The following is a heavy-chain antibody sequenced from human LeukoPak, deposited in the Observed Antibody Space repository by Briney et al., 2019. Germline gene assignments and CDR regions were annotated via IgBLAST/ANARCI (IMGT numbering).Heavy chain of an antibody. Sequence: SETLSLTCTVSGGSINSYYWSWIRQPPGKGLECIGYIHYTGSTNYNPSLKSRVTISVDTSKNQFSLKPSSVTAADTAVYFCARARNYYDSSDYYYEGDAFDIWGQGTMVTVSS. CDR2: IHYTGST. CDR1: GGSINSYY. D-gene: IGHD3-22*01. V-gene: IGHV4-59*01. CDR3: ARARNYYDSSDYYYEGDAFDI. J-gene: IGHJ3*02.